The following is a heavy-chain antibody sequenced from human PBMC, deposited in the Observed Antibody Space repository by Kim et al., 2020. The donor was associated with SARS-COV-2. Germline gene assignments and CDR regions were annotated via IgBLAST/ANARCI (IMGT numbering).Heavy chain of an antibody. J-gene: IGHJ6*02. CDR3: ARGPDGSYYPCYHGMDV. CDR2: INHSGST. V-gene: IGHV4-34*01. Sequence: SETLSLTCAVYGGSFSGYYWSWIRQPPGKGLEWIGEINHSGSTNYNPSLKSRVTISVDTSKNQFSLKLSSVTAADTAVYYCARGPDGSYYPCYHGMDVWGQGTTVTVSS. CDR1: GGSFSGYY. D-gene: IGHD1-26*01.